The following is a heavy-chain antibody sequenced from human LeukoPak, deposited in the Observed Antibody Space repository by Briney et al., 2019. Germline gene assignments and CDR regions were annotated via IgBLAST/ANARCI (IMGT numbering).Heavy chain of an antibody. CDR1: GFTFRMYW. J-gene: IGHJ5*02. CDR2: INSDASNT. Sequence: GGSLRLSCVASGFTFRMYWMHWVRQVPGKGLVWVSRINSDASNTTYADSVKGRFTISRDNAKNTLYLQMNNLRVEDTAVYYCARGFRWFDPWGQGTLVTVSS. CDR3: ARGFRWFDP. V-gene: IGHV3-74*01.